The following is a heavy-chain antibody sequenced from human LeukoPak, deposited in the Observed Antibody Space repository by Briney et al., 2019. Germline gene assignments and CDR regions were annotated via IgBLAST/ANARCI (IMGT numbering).Heavy chain of an antibody. J-gene: IGHJ4*02. V-gene: IGHV4-34*01. CDR1: GGSFSGYY. CDR3: AGRGLAARPSPFDY. Sequence: SETLSLTCAVYGGSFSGYYWSWIRQPPGKGLEWIGEINHSGSTNYNPSLKSRVTISVDTSKNQFSLKLSSVTAADTAVYYCAGRGLAARPSPFDYWGQGTLVTVSS. CDR2: INHSGST. D-gene: IGHD6-6*01.